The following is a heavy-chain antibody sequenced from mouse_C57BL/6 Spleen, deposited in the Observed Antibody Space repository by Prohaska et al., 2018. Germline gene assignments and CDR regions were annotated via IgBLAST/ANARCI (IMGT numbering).Heavy chain of an antibody. Sequence: SVKLSCKASGHTFTDYYINWVKQRPGQGLAWIARIYPGSGNTYYNEKFKGKATLTAEKSSSTAYMQLSSLTSEDSAVYFCARNYYCFDYWGQGTTLTVSS. V-gene: IGHV1-76*01. D-gene: IGHD1-1*02. CDR1: GHTFTDYY. CDR2: IYPGSGNT. J-gene: IGHJ2*01. CDR3: ARNYYCFDY.